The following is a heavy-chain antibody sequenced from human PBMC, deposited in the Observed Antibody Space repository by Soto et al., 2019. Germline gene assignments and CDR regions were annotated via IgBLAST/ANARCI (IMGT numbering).Heavy chain of an antibody. J-gene: IGHJ6*02. CDR2: IYTSGST. CDR1: GGSISSYY. V-gene: IGHV4-4*07. CDR3: ARDSYYYDSSGYQRYYYYGMAF. Sequence: SETLSLTCTVSGGSISSYYWSWIRQPAGKGLEWIGRIYTSGSTNYNPSLKSRVTMSVDTSKNQFSLKLSSVTAADTAVYYCARDSYYYDSSGYQRYYYYGMAFWGQGTTVIVSS. D-gene: IGHD3-22*01.